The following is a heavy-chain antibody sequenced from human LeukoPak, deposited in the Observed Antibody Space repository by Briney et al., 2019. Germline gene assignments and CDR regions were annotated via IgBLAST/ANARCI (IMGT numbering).Heavy chain of an antibody. CDR2: ISGSGGST. CDR3: AIFEGAGGAFDI. CDR1: GFTFSSYA. V-gene: IGHV3-23*01. D-gene: IGHD3-16*01. J-gene: IGHJ3*02. Sequence: GGSLRLSCAASGFTFSSYAMSWVRQAPGKGLEWVSAISGSGGSTYYADSVKGRFTISRDNSKNTLYLQMNSLRAEDTAVYYCAIFEGAGGAFDIWGQGTMVTVFS.